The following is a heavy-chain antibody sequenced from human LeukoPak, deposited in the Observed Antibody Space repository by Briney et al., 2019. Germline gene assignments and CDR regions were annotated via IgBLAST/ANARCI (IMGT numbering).Heavy chain of an antibody. CDR2: IYYSGST. CDR1: GGSISSGDYY. V-gene: IGHV4-30-4*01. D-gene: IGHD3-22*01. CDR3: ASHYYDSSGYFGY. Sequence: SETLSLTCTVSGGSISSGDYYWSWIRQPPGKGLEWIGYIYYSGSTYYNPSLKSRVTISVDTSKNQFSLKLSSVTAADTAVYYCASHYYDSSGYFGYWGQGTLVTVSS. J-gene: IGHJ4*02.